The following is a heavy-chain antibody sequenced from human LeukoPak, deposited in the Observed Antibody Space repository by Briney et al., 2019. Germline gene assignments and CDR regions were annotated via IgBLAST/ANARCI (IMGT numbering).Heavy chain of an antibody. CDR2: IYYSGST. J-gene: IGHJ4*02. D-gene: IGHD5-12*01. V-gene: IGHV4-59*01. Sequence: SETLSLTCTVSGGSISSYYWGWIRQPPGKGLEWIGYIYYSGSTNYNPSLKSRVTISVDTSKNQFSLKLSSVTAADTAVYYCARIRGYSGYAIFDYWGQGTLVTVSS. CDR3: ARIRGYSGYAIFDY. CDR1: GGSISSYY.